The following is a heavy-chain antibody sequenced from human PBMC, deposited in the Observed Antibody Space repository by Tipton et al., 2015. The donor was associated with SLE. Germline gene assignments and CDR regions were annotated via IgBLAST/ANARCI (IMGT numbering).Heavy chain of an antibody. J-gene: IGHJ4*02. CDR3: AKGEGTFDY. V-gene: IGHV3-7*03. Sequence: SLRLSCAASGFTFSSYTMNWVRQAPGKGLEWVANIKQDGSEEDYVDSVKGRFTISRDNAENSLYLQMNSLRAEDTAVYYCAKGEGTFDYWGQGTLVTVSS. CDR1: GFTFSSYT. CDR2: IKQDGSEE.